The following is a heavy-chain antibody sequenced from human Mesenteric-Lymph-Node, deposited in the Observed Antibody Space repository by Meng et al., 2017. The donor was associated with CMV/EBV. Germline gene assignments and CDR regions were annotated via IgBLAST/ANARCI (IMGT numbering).Heavy chain of an antibody. CDR2: ISSSSSYI. J-gene: IGHJ6*02. Sequence: GESLKISCVASGFTFTSYSMNWVRQAPGKGLEWVSSISSSSSYIYYADSVKGRFTISRDNAKNSLYLQMNSLRAEDTAVYYCARAGGIYDSPDVWGQGTTVTVSS. D-gene: IGHD3-3*01. V-gene: IGHV3-21*01. CDR3: ARAGGIYDSPDV. CDR1: GFTFTSYS.